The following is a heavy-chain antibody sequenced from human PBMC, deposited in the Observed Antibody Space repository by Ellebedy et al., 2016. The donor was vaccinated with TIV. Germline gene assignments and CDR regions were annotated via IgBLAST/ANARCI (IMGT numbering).Heavy chain of an antibody. CDR1: AYSFTDND. V-gene: IGHV1-2*02. Sequence: AASVKVSCKASAYSFTDNDIHWVRQPPGQGLAWIGWINPNSGGTHYSQRFQGRVTMTRDTSISTVSMELSGLRSDDTAVYYCARESGPSGTKNPFEIWGQGTLVTVSS. J-gene: IGHJ3*02. CDR3: ARESGPSGTKNPFEI. D-gene: IGHD1-7*01. CDR2: INPNSGGT.